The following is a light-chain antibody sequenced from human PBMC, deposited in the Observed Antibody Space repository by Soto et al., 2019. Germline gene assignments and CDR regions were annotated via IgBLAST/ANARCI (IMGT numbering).Light chain of an antibody. Sequence: DLQITQAPAILSASVGDRVTSACRASQSISRWLAWYQQKPGRAPKLLIYDASNLESGVPSRFSGSGSGTEFTLTIGSLQPDDFAAFYCQQYSYNSITFGQGTRLEIK. J-gene: IGKJ5*01. CDR1: QSISRW. CDR2: DAS. CDR3: QQYSYNSIT. V-gene: IGKV1-5*01.